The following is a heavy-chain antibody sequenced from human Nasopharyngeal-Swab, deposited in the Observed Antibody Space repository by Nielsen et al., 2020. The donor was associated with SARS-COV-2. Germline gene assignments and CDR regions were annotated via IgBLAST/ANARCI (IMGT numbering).Heavy chain of an antibody. V-gene: IGHV3-49*01. D-gene: IGHD1-26*01. Sequence: GGSLRLFCTTSGFTFGDYAMSWFRQAPGKGLEWVGFIRSKTYGGAPEYAASVKGRFTISRDGAESIAYLQMNSLETEDTGVYYCARSVGSFYGQGAFDIWGQGTMVTVSS. CDR3: ARSVGSFYGQGAFDI. CDR2: IRSKTYGGAP. J-gene: IGHJ3*02. CDR1: GFTFGDYA.